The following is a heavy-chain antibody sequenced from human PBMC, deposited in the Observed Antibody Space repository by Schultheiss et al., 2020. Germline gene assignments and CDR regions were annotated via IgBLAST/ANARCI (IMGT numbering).Heavy chain of an antibody. D-gene: IGHD2-2*01. CDR2: IYYSGST. CDR1: GGSISSYY. Sequence: SETLSLTCTVSGGSISSYYWSWIRQPPGKGLEWIGYIYYSGSTNYNPSLKSRVTISVDTSKNQFSLKLSSVTAADTAVYYCAILVGGRNYWGRGTQVTVSS. CDR3: AILVGGRNY. J-gene: IGHJ2*01. V-gene: IGHV4-59*01.